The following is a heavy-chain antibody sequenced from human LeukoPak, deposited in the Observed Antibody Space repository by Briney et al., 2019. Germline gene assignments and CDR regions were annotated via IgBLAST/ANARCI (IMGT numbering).Heavy chain of an antibody. V-gene: IGHV4-39*01. J-gene: IGHJ4*02. D-gene: IGHD3-22*01. Sequence: SETLSLTCTVSGGSISSSSYYWGWIRQPPGKGLEWIGSIYYSGSTYYNPSLKSRVTISVDTSKNQFSLKLSSVTAADTAVYYCARHDSSGYRYYFDYWGQGTLVTVSS. CDR2: IYYSGST. CDR1: GGSISSSSYY. CDR3: ARHDSSGYRYYFDY.